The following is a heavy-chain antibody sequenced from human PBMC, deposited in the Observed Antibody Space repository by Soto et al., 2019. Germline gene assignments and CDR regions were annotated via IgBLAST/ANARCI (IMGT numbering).Heavy chain of an antibody. V-gene: IGHV1-2*04. J-gene: IGHJ5*02. CDR2: INPNSGGT. Sequence: ASVKVSCKASGYTFTGYYMHWVRQAPGQGLEWMGWINPNSGGTNYAQKFQGWVTMTRDTSISTAYMELSRLRSDDTAVYYCARAPFRGYGSGSYYNPPWFDPWGQGTLVTVPS. CDR1: GYTFTGYY. D-gene: IGHD3-10*01. CDR3: ARAPFRGYGSGSYYNPPWFDP.